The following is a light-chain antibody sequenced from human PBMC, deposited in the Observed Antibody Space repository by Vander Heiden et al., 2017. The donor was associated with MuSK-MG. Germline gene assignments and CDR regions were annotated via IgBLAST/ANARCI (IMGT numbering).Light chain of an antibody. J-gene: IGKJ1*01. CDR3: QQYNNWQT. CDR1: QSVSSN. CDR2: GAS. Sequence: EIVMTQSPATLSVSPGDRATLSCRASQSVSSNLAWYQQKPGQAPRLLIYGASTRATGIPARFSGSGSGTEFTLTISSLQSEDFAVYYCQQYNNWQTFGQGTKVXIK. V-gene: IGKV3-15*01.